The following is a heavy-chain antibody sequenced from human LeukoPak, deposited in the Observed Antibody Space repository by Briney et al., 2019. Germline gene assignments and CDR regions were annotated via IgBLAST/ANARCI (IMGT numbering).Heavy chain of an antibody. V-gene: IGHV4-4*02. CDR1: GGSISSSNW. Sequence: SETLSLTCAVSGGSISSSNWWSWVRQPPGKGLEWIGEIYHSGSTNYNPSLKSRVTISVDKSKNQFSLKLSSVTAADTAVYYCARATLLRITMIVVVGHAFDIWGQGTMVTVSS. J-gene: IGHJ3*02. CDR2: IYHSGST. CDR3: ARATLLRITMIVVVGHAFDI. D-gene: IGHD3-22*01.